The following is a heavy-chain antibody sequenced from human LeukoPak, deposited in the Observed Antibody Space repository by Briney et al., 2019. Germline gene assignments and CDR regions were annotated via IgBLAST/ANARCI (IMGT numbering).Heavy chain of an antibody. D-gene: IGHD2-21*02. CDR2: ISSSSSYI. V-gene: IGHV3-21*01. Sequence: GGSLRLSCAASGFTFSSYSMTWVRQAPGKGLEWVSSISSSSSYIYYADSVKGRFTISRDNAKNSLYLQMNSLRAEDTAVYYCARAPQYCGGDCYTGFDYWGQGTLVTVSS. J-gene: IGHJ4*02. CDR3: ARAPQYCGGDCYTGFDY. CDR1: GFTFSSYS.